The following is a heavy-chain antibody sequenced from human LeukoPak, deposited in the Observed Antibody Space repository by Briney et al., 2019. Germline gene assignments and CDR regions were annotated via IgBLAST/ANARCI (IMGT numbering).Heavy chain of an antibody. CDR3: AKMTFSRGDNHYDY. V-gene: IGHV3-74*01. Sequence: GGSLRLSCSASGFTFRSYWMHWVRQAPGMGLVWLSRINGDGTITSYADSVKGRFTISRDIAKNTLYLQVNSLRAEDTAVYYCAKMTFSRGDNHYDYWGQGTLVTVSS. CDR2: INGDGTIT. CDR1: GFTFRSYW. D-gene: IGHD5-24*01. J-gene: IGHJ4*02.